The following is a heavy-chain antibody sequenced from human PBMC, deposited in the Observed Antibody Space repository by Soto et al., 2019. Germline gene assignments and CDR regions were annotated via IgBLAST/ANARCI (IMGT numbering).Heavy chain of an antibody. V-gene: IGHV3-66*01. CDR2: IYSGGST. J-gene: IGHJ4*02. CDR1: GFTVSSNY. CDR3: ARDSKIAAAGTPLGY. D-gene: IGHD6-13*01. Sequence: PGGSLRLSCAASGFTVSSNYMSWVRQAPGKGLEWVSVIYSGGSTYYADSVKGRFTISRDNSKNTLYLQMNSLRAEDTAVYYCARDSKIAAAGTPLGYWGQGTLVTVSS.